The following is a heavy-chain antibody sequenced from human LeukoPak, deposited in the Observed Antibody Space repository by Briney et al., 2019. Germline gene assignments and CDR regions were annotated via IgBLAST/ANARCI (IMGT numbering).Heavy chain of an antibody. CDR3: ARRRLVLDAFDI. V-gene: IGHV4-39*01. CDR2: IYYSGST. CDR1: GGSISSSSYY. J-gene: IGHJ3*02. Sequence: PSETLSLTCTVSGGSISSSSYYWGWIRQPPGKGLEWIGSIYYSGSTYYNPSLKSRVTISVDTSKNQFSLKLSSVTAADTAVYYCARRRLVLDAFDIWGQGTMVTVSS. D-gene: IGHD1-1*01.